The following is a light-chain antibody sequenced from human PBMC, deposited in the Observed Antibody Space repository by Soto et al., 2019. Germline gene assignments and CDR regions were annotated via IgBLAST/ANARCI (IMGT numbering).Light chain of an antibody. J-gene: IGKJ1*01. V-gene: IGKV1-33*01. CDR3: YIEDERPRPKA. Sequence: DIQMTQSPSSLSASVGYRVTITCRSIQIIISYLNWYQQKPGKAPKVLIYDASSLETGVPSRFSGSGSRTDDKFSIRKVCKEAIATSAFYIEDERPRPKAFGPGTKVEIK. CDR2: DAS. CDR1: QIIISY.